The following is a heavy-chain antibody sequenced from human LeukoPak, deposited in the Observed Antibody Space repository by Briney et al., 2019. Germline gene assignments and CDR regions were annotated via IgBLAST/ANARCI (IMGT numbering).Heavy chain of an antibody. CDR1: GGSISIGGYY. CDR2: IYYSGST. D-gene: IGHD5-18*01. Sequence: SETLSLTCTVSGGSISIGGYYWSWIRQHPGKGLKWIGYIYYSGSTYYNPSLKSRVTISVDTSKNQFSLKLSSVTAADTAVYYCASFARRGYSYGSALDYWGQGTLVTVSS. V-gene: IGHV4-31*03. J-gene: IGHJ4*02. CDR3: ASFARRGYSYGSALDY.